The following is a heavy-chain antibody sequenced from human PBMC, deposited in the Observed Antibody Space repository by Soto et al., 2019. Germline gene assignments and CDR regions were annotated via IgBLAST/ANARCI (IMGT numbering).Heavy chain of an antibody. Sequence: KTSETLSLSCAASGFTFSSYTMHWVRQAPGKGLEWVSSISTGSSYIYYADSLKGRFTISRDNAGNSLYLQMNSLRAEDTAVYYCAREMKQLVQEGFLQHWGQGTLVTVSS. J-gene: IGHJ1*01. CDR2: ISTGSSYI. CDR3: AREMKQLVQEGFLQH. D-gene: IGHD6-13*01. CDR1: GFTFSSYT. V-gene: IGHV3-21*01.